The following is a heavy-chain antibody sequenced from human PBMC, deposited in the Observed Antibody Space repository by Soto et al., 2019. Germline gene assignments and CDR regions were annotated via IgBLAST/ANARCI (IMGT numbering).Heavy chain of an antibody. CDR2: INPNSGGT. D-gene: IGHD2-2*01. V-gene: IGHV1-2*04. J-gene: IGHJ4*02. Sequence: GASVKVSCKASGYTFTGYYMHWVRQAPGQGLEWMGWINPNSGGTNYAQKFQGWVTMTRDTSISTAYMELSRLRSDDTAVYYCARGDIVVVPAEGLYFDYWGQGTLVTVS. CDR1: GYTFTGYY. CDR3: ARGDIVVVPAEGLYFDY.